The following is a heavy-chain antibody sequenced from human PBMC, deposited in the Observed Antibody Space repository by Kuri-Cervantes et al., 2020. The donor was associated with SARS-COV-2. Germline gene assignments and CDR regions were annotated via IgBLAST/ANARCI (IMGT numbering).Heavy chain of an antibody. J-gene: IGHJ5*02. Sequence: SETLSLTCTVSNGSISSYYCSWIRQPPGKGLEWIGYISHRRGTKYHPSLKSRVTISRDTSKNQFSLKLSSVTAADTAVYYCARSLSYTGYSGSYNLFDPWGQGTLVTVSS. V-gene: IGHV4-59*01. D-gene: IGHD1-26*01. CDR1: NGSISSYY. CDR2: ISHRRGT. CDR3: ARSLSYTGYSGSYNLFDP.